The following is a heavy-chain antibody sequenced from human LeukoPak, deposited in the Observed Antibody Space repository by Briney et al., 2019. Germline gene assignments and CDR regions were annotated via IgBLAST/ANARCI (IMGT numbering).Heavy chain of an antibody. J-gene: IGHJ6*03. CDR2: ISSSSRTI. Sequence: GGSLRPSCTASGFTFGDYAMSWFRQAPGKGLEWVSYISSSSRTIYYADSVKGRFTISRDNAKNSLYLQMNSLRAEDTAVYYCARDPPYGSSSWFAYYYYYYMDVWGKGTTVTVSS. D-gene: IGHD6-13*01. V-gene: IGHV3-48*01. CDR1: GFTFGDYA. CDR3: ARDPPYGSSSWFAYYYYYYMDV.